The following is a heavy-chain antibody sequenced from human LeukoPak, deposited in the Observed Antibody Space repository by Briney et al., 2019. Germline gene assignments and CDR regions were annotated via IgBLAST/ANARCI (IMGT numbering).Heavy chain of an antibody. Sequence: PSETLSLTCTVSGGSIGSYYWSWIRQPPGKGLEWIGYFYNSGSTNYSPSLKSRVTISVDTPKNQFSLKLSSVTAADTAVYYCARPSRDGYRYTFDYWGQGILVTVSS. CDR3: ARPSRDGYRYTFDY. D-gene: IGHD5-24*01. V-gene: IGHV4-59*01. CDR1: GGSIGSYY. J-gene: IGHJ4*02. CDR2: FYNSGST.